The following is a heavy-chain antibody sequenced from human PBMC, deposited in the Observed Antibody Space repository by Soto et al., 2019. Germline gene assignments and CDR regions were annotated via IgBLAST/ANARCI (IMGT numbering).Heavy chain of an antibody. CDR2: VTATGGNT. CDR3: AKVTDFWSGLPAYFDC. Sequence: PGGSLRLSCAASGFTFSTYAMSWVRQAPGKGPEWVSAVTATGGNTYYADSVKGRFTISRDNSKNTVYLQMNDLSAEDTAVYYCAKVTDFWSGLPAYFDCWGQGTVVTVSS. V-gene: IGHV3-23*01. J-gene: IGHJ4*02. CDR1: GFTFSTYA. D-gene: IGHD3-3*01.